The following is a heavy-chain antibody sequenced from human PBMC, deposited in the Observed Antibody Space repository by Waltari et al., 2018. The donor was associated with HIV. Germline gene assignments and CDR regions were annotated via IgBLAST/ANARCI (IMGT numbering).Heavy chain of an antibody. D-gene: IGHD4-4*01. CDR2: ISYDGRKK. CDR3: ARGGGVTKTSAPARAFDI. Sequence: QVQLVESGGGVVQPGRSLRLSCAASGFTFSSYAMHWVRQAPGKGLEGGAVISYDGRKKYYADAVKGRFTISRDNSKNTLYLQMNSRRAEETAVYYCARGGGVTKTSAPARAFDIWGQGTMVTVSS. V-gene: IGHV3-30*04. CDR1: GFTFSSYA. J-gene: IGHJ3*02.